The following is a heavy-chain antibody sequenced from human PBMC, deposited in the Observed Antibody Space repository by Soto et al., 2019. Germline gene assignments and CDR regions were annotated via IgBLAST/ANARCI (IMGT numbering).Heavy chain of an antibody. CDR3: AKAHSGGGTDDWFDP. D-gene: IGHD1-26*01. J-gene: IGHJ5*02. Sequence: QVQLVESGGGVVQPGRSLRLSCAASGFTFSSYGMHWVRQAPGKGLEWVAVISYDGSNKYYADSVKGRFTISRDNSKNTLYLQMNSLRAEDTAVYYCAKAHSGGGTDDWFDPWGQGTLVTVSS. CDR1: GFTFSSYG. CDR2: ISYDGSNK. V-gene: IGHV3-30*18.